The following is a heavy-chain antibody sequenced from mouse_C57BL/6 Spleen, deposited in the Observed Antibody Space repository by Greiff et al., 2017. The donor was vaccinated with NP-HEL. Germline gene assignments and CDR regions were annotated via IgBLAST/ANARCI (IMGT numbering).Heavy chain of an antibody. CDR2: INPSSGYT. Sequence: QVQLKESGAELARPGASVKMSCKASGYTFTSYTMHWVKQRPGQGLEWIGYINPSSGYTKYNQKFKDKATLTADQSSSTAYMQLSSLTSEDSAVYYSARGGSSPFAYGGQGTLVTVSA. J-gene: IGHJ3*01. CDR1: GYTFTSYT. V-gene: IGHV1-4*01. D-gene: IGHD1-1*01. CDR3: ARGGSSPFAY.